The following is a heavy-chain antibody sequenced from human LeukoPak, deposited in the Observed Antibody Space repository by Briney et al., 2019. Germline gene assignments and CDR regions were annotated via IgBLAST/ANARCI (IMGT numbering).Heavy chain of an antibody. CDR1: GGPLSSYY. CDR2: IYYSGGT. CDR3: ARGGYCSSTSCYAKYYYYYYMDV. D-gene: IGHD2-2*01. Sequence: PAETLSLTCTVSGGPLSSYYWSWVRQPPGKGLEGIGYIYYSGGTNYNPALTSRVSISVDTSKNQFSLKLSSVTAADTAVYYCARGGYCSSTSCYAKYYYYYYMDVWGKGTTVTISS. J-gene: IGHJ6*03. V-gene: IGHV4-59*01.